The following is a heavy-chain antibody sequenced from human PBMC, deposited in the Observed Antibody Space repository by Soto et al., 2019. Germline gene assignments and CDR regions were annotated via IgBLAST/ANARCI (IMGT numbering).Heavy chain of an antibody. CDR3: ASHRYDSSGYYRMSYYYYGMDV. V-gene: IGHV3-11*01. CDR2: ISSSGSTI. CDR1: GFTFSDYY. D-gene: IGHD3-22*01. J-gene: IGHJ6*02. Sequence: QVQLVESGGGLVKPGGSLRLSCAASGFTFSDYYMSWIRQAPGKGLEWVSYISSSGSTIYYAESVKGRFTISRDNAKNSLYLQMNSLRAEDTAVYYCASHRYDSSGYYRMSYYYYGMDVWGQGTTVTVSS.